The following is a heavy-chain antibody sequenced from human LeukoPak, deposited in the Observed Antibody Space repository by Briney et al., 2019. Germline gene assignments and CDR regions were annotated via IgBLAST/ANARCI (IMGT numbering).Heavy chain of an antibody. D-gene: IGHD3-3*01. CDR2: ISGSGGST. V-gene: IGHV3-23*01. CDR3: AKSDRYDFWSGPLDY. CDR1: GFTFSSYA. Sequence: GGSLRLSCAASGFTFSSYAMSWVRQAPGKGLEWVSAISGSGGSTYYADSVKGRFTISRDNSKNTLYLQMNSLRAEDTAVYYCAKSDRYDFWSGPLDYWGQGTLVTVSS. J-gene: IGHJ4*02.